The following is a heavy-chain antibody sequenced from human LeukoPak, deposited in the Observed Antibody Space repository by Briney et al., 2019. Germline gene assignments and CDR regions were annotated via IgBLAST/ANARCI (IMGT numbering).Heavy chain of an antibody. V-gene: IGHV3-23*01. J-gene: IGHJ4*02. Sequence: QPGGSLRLSCAASGFTFSSYAMSWVRQAPGKGLEWVSAISGSGGSTYYADSVKGRFTISRDNSKNTLYLQMNSLRAEDTAVYYCAKEVHWDYGSGSPGFWDYWGQGTLVTVSS. CDR1: GFTFSSYA. CDR2: ISGSGGST. D-gene: IGHD3-10*01. CDR3: AKEVHWDYGSGSPGFWDY.